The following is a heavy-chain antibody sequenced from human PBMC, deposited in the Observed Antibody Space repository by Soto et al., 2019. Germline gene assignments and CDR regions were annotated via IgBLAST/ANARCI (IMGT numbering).Heavy chain of an antibody. CDR3: ARVSDILTGYYKGRYYDY. V-gene: IGHV1-18*04. J-gene: IGHJ4*02. CDR2: ISAYNGNT. Sequence: ASVKVSCKASGYTFTSYGISWVRQAPGQGLEWMGWISAYNGNTNYAQKLQGRVTMTTDTSTSTAYMELRSLRSDDTAVYYCARVSDILTGYYKGRYYDYCGQGTLVTVSS. CDR1: GYTFTSYG. D-gene: IGHD3-9*01.